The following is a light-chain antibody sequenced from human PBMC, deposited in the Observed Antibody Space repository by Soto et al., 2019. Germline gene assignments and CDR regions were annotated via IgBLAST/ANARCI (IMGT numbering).Light chain of an antibody. CDR3: SSYTTSSALV. CDR1: STDFVSYNR. J-gene: IGLJ2*01. Sequence: QSVLTQPPSVSGSPGQSVTISCTGTSTDFVSYNRVSWYQQPPGTAPKLMIYEVSKRPSGVPDRFSGSKSGNTASLTISGLQAADEADYYCSSYTTSSALVFGGGTKVTVL. V-gene: IGLV2-18*02. CDR2: EVS.